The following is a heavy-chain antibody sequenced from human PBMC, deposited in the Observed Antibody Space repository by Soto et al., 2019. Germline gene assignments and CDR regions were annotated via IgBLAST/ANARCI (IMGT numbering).Heavy chain of an antibody. CDR1: GGSISSYY. V-gene: IGHV4-59*01. J-gene: IGHJ5*02. CDR2: IYYSGST. Sequence: SETLSLTCTVSGGSISSYYWSWIRQPPXKGLEWIGYIYYSGSTNYNPSLKSRVTISVDTSKNQFSLKLSSVTAADTAVYYCARGTTPRYYDFWSGPRREGVWFDPWGQGTLVTVSS. CDR3: ARGTTPRYYDFWSGPRREGVWFDP. D-gene: IGHD3-3*01.